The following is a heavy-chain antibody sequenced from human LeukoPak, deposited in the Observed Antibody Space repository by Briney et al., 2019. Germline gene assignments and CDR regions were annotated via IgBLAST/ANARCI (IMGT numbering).Heavy chain of an antibody. CDR3: ATSSIALAGTVDY. D-gene: IGHD6-19*01. V-gene: IGHV3-21*01. Sequence: GGSLRLSCAASGFTFSSYIMNWVRQAPGKGPEWGSSISSSSAYIYYADSVKGRFTISRDNAKSSLFLQMNSLRDEDTAVYYCATSSIALAGTVDYWGQGTLVTVSS. CDR1: GFTFSSYI. J-gene: IGHJ4*02. CDR2: ISSSSAYI.